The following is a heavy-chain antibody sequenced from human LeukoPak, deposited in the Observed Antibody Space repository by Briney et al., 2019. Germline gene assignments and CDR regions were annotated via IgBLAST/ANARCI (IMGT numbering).Heavy chain of an antibody. CDR1: GGSISSYY. CDR2: IYYSGST. V-gene: IGHV4-59*01. CDR3: ARDFWGDGNDY. J-gene: IGHJ4*02. Sequence: SETLSLTCTVSGGSISSYYWSWIRQPPGKGLEWIGYIYYSGSTNYNPSLKSRVTISVDTSKNQFSLKLSSVTAADTAVYYCARDFWGDGNDYWGQGTLVTVSS. D-gene: IGHD3-16*01.